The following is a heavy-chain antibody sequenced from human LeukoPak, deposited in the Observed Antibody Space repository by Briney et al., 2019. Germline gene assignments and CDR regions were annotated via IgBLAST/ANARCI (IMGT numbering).Heavy chain of an antibody. CDR3: AKDLVVVAARPSTHDY. V-gene: IGHV3-23*01. CDR2: ISGSGGST. Sequence: ETLSLTCAVYGGSFSGYYWSWIRQPPGKGLEWVSAISGSGGSTYYADSVKGRFTISRDNSKNTLYLQMNSLRAEDTAVYYCAKDLVVVAARPSTHDYWGQGTLVTVSS. J-gene: IGHJ4*02. D-gene: IGHD2-15*01. CDR1: GGSFSGYY.